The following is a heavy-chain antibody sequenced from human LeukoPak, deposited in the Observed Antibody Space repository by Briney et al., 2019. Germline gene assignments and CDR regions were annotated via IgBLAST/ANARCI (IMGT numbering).Heavy chain of an antibody. CDR1: GFTFSSYA. Sequence: GGSLRLSCTASGFTFSSYAMHWVRRAPGKGLEWVAVISYDGSNKYYADSVKGRFTISRGNSKNTLYLQMNSLRAEDTAVYYCARDSGWLIAISADAFDIWGQGTMVTVSS. D-gene: IGHD2-21*01. J-gene: IGHJ3*02. CDR2: ISYDGSNK. V-gene: IGHV3-30-3*01. CDR3: ARDSGWLIAISADAFDI.